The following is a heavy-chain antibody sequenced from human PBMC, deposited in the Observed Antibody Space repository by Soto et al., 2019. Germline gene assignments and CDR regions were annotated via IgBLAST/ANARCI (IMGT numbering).Heavy chain of an antibody. Sequence: PGGSLRLSCAASGFTFSSYSMNWVRQAPGKGLEWVSSISSSSSYIYYADSVKGRFTISRDNAKNSLYLQMNSLRAEDTAVYYCARDAVLRPNWFYPWGQGTLVTVSS. V-gene: IGHV3-21*01. J-gene: IGHJ5*02. CDR1: GFTFSSYS. D-gene: IGHD3-3*01. CDR3: ARDAVLRPNWFYP. CDR2: ISSSSSYI.